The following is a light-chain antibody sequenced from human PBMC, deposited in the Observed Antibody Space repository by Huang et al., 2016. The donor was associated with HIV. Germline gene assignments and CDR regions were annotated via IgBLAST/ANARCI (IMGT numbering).Light chain of an antibody. V-gene: IGKV2-28*01. J-gene: IGKJ2*01. CDR2: LTS. CDR1: QSLLHSNGDNY. Sequence: DVVMTQSPLSLPVNPGEPASISCRSSQSLLHSNGDNYLNWYMQKPGQSPQLLIYLTSKRASGVPDRFNGSGADTDFTMKINRVEAADVGVYYCMQTLKTPPYTFGQGTKLEIK. CDR3: MQTLKTPPYT.